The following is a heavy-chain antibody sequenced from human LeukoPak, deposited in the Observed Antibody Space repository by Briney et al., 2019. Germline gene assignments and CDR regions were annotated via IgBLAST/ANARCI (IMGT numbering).Heavy chain of an antibody. CDR1: GGSFNGSY. D-gene: IGHD2-2*01. V-gene: IGHV4-34*01. CDR2: ITHSGST. J-gene: IGHJ4*02. Sequence: SETLSLTCAVYGGSFNGSYWSWIRQPPGKGLEWIGEITHSGSTNYNPSLKSRITISLDTSQNQFSLKLTSVTAADTAVYYCARGYCSSTSCYAVDYWGQGTLVTVSS. CDR3: ARGYCSSTSCYAVDY.